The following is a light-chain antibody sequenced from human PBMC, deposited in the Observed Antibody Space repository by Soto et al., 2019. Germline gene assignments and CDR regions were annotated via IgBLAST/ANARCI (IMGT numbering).Light chain of an antibody. CDR3: SSYTASSARV. CDR2: EVF. V-gene: IGLV2-14*01. CDR1: NSNLGAYDY. Sequence: QSVLTQPASVSGSPGRSITIPCTGTNSNLGAYDYVSWYQQHPGKAPRLLIYEVFNRPSGVSDRFSGSKSANTASLTISGLQADDEADYYCSSYTASSARVFGPGTKLTVL. J-gene: IGLJ1*01.